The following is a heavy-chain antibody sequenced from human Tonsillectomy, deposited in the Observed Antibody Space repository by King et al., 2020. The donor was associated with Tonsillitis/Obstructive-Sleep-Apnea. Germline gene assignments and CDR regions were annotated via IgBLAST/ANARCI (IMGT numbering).Heavy chain of an antibody. Sequence: HVQLKESGPGLVMPSQTLSLTCTVSDDSISSSDYYWGWIRQHPGKGLEWIGCISHRGGPYYNPSLKSRLTISLETSQKQFFLKLSSVTAADTAVYYCSRSTEYSNYEAYWGQGILVTVSS. D-gene: IGHD4-11*01. CDR3: SRSTEYSNYEAY. V-gene: IGHV4-31*03. CDR2: ISHRGGP. CDR1: DDSISSSDYY. J-gene: IGHJ4*02.